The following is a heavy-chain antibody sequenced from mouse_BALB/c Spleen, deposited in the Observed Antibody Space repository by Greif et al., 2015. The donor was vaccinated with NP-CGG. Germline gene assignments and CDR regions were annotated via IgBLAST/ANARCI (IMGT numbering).Heavy chain of an antibody. J-gene: IGHJ2*01. V-gene: IGHV5-6*01. CDR3: ARQKGVDY. CDR2: ISSGGSYT. Sequence: EVNVVESGGDLVKPGGSLKLSCAASGFTFSSYGMSWVRQTPDKRLEWVATISSGGSYTYYPDSVKGRFTISRDNAKNTLYLQMSSLKSEDTAMYYCARQKGVDYWGQAPLSQSPQ. CDR1: GFTFSSYG.